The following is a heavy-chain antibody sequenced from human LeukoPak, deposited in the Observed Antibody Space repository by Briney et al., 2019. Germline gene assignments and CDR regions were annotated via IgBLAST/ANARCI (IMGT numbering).Heavy chain of an antibody. CDR2: ISYSGST. CDR3: AKLGSYSDG. CDR1: GGSISTYY. D-gene: IGHD5-12*01. Sequence: SETLSLTCTVSGGSISTYYWSWIRQPPGKGLEWIGYISYSGSTNYNPSLKSRVTIPVDTSKNHFSLNLSSVTAADTAVYECAKLGSYSDGWGQGTLVSVS. J-gene: IGHJ4*02. V-gene: IGHV4-59*12.